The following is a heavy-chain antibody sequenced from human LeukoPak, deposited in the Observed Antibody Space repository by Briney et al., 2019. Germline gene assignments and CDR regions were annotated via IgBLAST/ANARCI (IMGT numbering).Heavy chain of an antibody. J-gene: IGHJ6*02. V-gene: IGHV1-24*01. CDR2: FDPEDGET. Sequence: GASVKVSCKVSGYTLTELSMHWVRQAPGKGLEWMGGFDPEDGETIYAQKFQGRVTMTEDTSTDTAYMELSSLRSEDTAVYYRATDSPMITFGGVIVRRPDYYYYGMDVWGQGTTVTVSS. CDR3: ATDSPMITFGGVIVRRPDYYYYGMDV. CDR1: GYTLTELS. D-gene: IGHD3-16*02.